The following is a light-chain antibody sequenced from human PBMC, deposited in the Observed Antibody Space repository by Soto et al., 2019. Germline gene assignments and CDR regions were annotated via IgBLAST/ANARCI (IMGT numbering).Light chain of an antibody. CDR2: GAS. CDR3: QQYNNWPPLT. CDR1: QSVGSF. J-gene: IGKJ4*01. V-gene: IGKV3-15*01. Sequence: TQSPATLSLSPGERATLSCRVSQSVGSFLAWYQQKPGQAPRLLIYGASTRATGIPARFSGSGSGTEFTLTISSLQSEDFAVYYCQQYNNWPPLTLTGGTKVDIK.